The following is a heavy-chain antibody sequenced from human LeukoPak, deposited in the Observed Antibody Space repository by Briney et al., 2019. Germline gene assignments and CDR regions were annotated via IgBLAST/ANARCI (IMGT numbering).Heavy chain of an antibody. V-gene: IGHV1-2*02. D-gene: IGHD2-21*02. Sequence: ASVKVSCKASGYTFTGYYMHWVRQAPVQGLEWMGWINPNSGGTNYAQKFQGRVTMTRDTSISTAYMELSRLRSDDTAVYYCARELHAESHCGGDCYPEYWGQGTLVTVSS. CDR2: INPNSGGT. CDR3: ARELHAESHCGGDCYPEY. CDR1: GYTFTGYY. J-gene: IGHJ4*02.